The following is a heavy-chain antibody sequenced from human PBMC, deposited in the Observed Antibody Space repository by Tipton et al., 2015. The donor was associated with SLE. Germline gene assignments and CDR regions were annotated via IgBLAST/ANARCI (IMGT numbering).Heavy chain of an antibody. J-gene: IGHJ4*03. V-gene: IGHV4-34*01. D-gene: IGHD3-10*01. CDR2: INHSGST. Sequence: TLSLTCAVYGGSFSGYYWSWIRQPPGKGLEWIGAINHSGSTNYNPSLKSRVTISVDTSKNQFSLKLSSVTAADTAVYYCARAGSYYDYWGQGTTVTVSS. CDR3: ARAGSYYDY. CDR1: GGSFSGYY.